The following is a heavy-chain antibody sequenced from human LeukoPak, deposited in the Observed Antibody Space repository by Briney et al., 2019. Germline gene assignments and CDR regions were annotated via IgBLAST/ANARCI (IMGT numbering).Heavy chain of an antibody. V-gene: IGHV3-53*01. J-gene: IGHJ4*02. CDR1: GFTVSSNY. CDR3: ARVPAADFFDY. D-gene: IGHD6-13*01. CDR2: IYSGGST. Sequence: GGSLRLSCAASGFTVSSNYMSWVRQAPGKGLEWVSVIYSGGSTYYADSVKGRFTISRDNSKNTLYLQMNSLRAEDTAVYYCARVPAADFFDYWGQGTLVTVSA.